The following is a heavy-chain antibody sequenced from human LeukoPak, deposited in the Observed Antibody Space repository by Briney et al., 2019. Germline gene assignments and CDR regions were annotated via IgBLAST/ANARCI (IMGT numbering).Heavy chain of an antibody. J-gene: IGHJ6*03. CDR1: GYTSNRFG. V-gene: IGHV1-18*01. CDR3: ANVAKGRYFFYYMDV. CDR2: ISSDNGNT. Sequence: GASVKVSCQASGYTSNRFGVAWVRQAPGQGLEWIGWISSDNGNTKYVDRLQGRVTMTIDRSTTTAYMELRSLRADDTAVYFCANVAKGRYFFYYMDVWGKATTVTVSS. D-gene: IGHD2-15*01.